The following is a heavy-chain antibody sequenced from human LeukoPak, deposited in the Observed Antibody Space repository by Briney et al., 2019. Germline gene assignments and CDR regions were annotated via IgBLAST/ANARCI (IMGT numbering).Heavy chain of an antibody. D-gene: IGHD2-2*02. J-gene: IGHJ5*02. CDR3: ARSCSSTSCYRGYWFDP. CDR1: GDSVSSNSAA. V-gene: IGHV6-1*01. CDR2: TYYRSKWYN. Sequence: SQTLSLTCAISGDSVSSNSAAWNWIRQSPSRGLEWLGRTYYRSKWYNDYAVSVNSRITINPDTSKNQFSLQLNSVTPEDTAVYYCARSCSSTSCYRGYWFDPWGQGTLVTVSS.